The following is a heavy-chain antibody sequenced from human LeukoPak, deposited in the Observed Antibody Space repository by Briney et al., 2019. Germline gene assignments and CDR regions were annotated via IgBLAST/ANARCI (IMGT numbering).Heavy chain of an antibody. Sequence: GGSLRLSCAASGFTFSSYWMSWVRQAPGKGLEWVANIKQDGSEKYYVDSVKGRFTISRDNAKNSLYLQMNSLRAEDTAVYYCARVGGLLYGSGSHVFDYWGQGTLVTVSS. CDR1: GFTFSSYW. CDR2: IKQDGSEK. D-gene: IGHD3-10*01. J-gene: IGHJ4*02. V-gene: IGHV3-7*01. CDR3: ARVGGLLYGSGSHVFDY.